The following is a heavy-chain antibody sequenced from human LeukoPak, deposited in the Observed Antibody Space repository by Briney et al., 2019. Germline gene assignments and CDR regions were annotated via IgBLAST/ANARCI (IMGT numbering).Heavy chain of an antibody. V-gene: IGHV3-23*01. J-gene: IGHJ4*02. CDR3: AASSEWLLSLDY. CDR2: IIGSCGST. Sequence: QPGGSLRLSCAASGFTFSSYAMRWVRQAPGKGLEWVSAIIGSCGSTYYADSVEGRLTISRDNSKHTLYPQMNRLRPEDTAVYYWAASSEWLLSLDYWGQGTLVTVSS. CDR1: GFTFSSYA. D-gene: IGHD3-3*01.